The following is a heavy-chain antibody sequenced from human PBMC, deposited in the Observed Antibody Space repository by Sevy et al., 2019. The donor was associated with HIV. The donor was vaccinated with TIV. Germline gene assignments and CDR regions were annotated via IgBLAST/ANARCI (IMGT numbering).Heavy chain of an antibody. CDR2: ISYAGSSK. J-gene: IGHJ3*02. Sequence: GGSLRLSCAASGFNFSSYAMHWVRQAPGKGLEWVAVISYAGSSKYYGDSVKGRFTISRDNSKNTLFRQIDSLRAEDTAVYYCAKESGSYYDFWSGHDAFDIWGQGTMVTVSS. D-gene: IGHD3-3*01. CDR1: GFNFSSYA. V-gene: IGHV3-30*18. CDR3: AKESGSYYDFWSGHDAFDI.